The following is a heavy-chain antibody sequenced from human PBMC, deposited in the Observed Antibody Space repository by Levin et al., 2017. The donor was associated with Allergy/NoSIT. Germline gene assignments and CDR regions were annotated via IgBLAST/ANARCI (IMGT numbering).Heavy chain of an antibody. Sequence: SETLSLTCAVYGGSFSGYYWSWIRQPPGKGLEWIGEINHSGSTNYNPSLKSRVTISVDTSKNQFSLKLSSVTAADTAVYYCARGNDFWSGYPNYYYYYYMDVWGKGTTVTVSS. CDR2: INHSGST. J-gene: IGHJ6*03. V-gene: IGHV4-34*01. CDR3: ARGNDFWSGYPNYYYYYYMDV. CDR1: GGSFSGYY. D-gene: IGHD3-3*01.